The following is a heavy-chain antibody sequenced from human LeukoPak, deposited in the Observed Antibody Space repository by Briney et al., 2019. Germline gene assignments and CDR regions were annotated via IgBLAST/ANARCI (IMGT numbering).Heavy chain of an antibody. V-gene: IGHV3-21*01. J-gene: IGHJ4*02. CDR2: ISSSSSYI. CDR1: GFTFSSYG. CDR3: AIVLDSAWYSGY. D-gene: IGHD6-19*01. Sequence: GGSLRLSCAASGFTFSSYGMNWVRQAPGKGLEWVASISSSSSYIYYADSVKGRFTISRDTAKNSLYLQMNSLRAEDTAVYYCAIVLDSAWYSGYWGQGTLVTVSS.